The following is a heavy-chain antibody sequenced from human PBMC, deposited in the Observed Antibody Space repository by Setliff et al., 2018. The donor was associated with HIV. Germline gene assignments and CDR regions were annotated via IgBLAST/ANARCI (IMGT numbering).Heavy chain of an antibody. D-gene: IGHD1-26*01. CDR1: GDSINSHY. CDR3: ARDHNSGTLHAFDL. V-gene: IGHV4-59*11. Sequence: SETLSLTCTVSGDSINSHYWTWIRQPPGKGLEWIGYIYYSGLTNYNPSLKSRVTISLDTSKKHFSLDLYSVTAADTAVYYCARDHNSGTLHAFDLWGQGTKVTVSS. J-gene: IGHJ3*01. CDR2: IYYSGLT.